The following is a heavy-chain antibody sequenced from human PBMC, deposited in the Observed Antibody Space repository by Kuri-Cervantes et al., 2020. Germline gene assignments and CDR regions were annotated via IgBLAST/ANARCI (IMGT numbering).Heavy chain of an antibody. CDR3: AKDNYYGSGSDAFDI. D-gene: IGHD3-10*01. V-gene: IGHV3-30-3*01. CDR2: ISYDGSNK. CDR1: GFTFSSYA. Sequence: LSLTCAASGFTFSSYAMHWVRQAPGKGLEWVAVISYDGSNKYYADSVKGRFTISRDNSKNTLYLQMNSLRAEDTAVYYCAKDNYYGSGSDAFDIWGQGTTVTVSS. J-gene: IGHJ3*02.